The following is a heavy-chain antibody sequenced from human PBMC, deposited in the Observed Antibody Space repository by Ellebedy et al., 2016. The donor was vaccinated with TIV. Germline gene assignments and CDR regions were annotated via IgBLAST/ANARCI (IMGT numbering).Heavy chain of an antibody. CDR3: VCEHVSLLPHNSR. J-gene: IGHJ4*02. CDR2: IAYDGTSK. Sequence: GESLKISCAASGFTVSNYAMHWFRQAPGKGLKRVACIAYDGTSKFYADSVKGRFTISRDNSKNTLYLQMNSMRTEDTALYYCVCEHVSLLPHNSRWGQGTQVIVTS. CDR1: GFTVSNYA. V-gene: IGHV3-30*03. D-gene: IGHD2-21*01.